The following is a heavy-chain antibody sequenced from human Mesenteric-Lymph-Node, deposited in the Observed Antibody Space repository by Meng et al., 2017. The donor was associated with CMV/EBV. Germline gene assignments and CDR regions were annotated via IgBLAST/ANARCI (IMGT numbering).Heavy chain of an antibody. J-gene: IGHJ4*02. CDR2: INAGNGNT. CDR1: GYTFTTYA. D-gene: IGHD4-17*01. Sequence: CEASGYTFTTYAMHWVRQAPGQRLEWMGWINAGNGNTKYSQKFQGRVTITRDTSATTAYMELSSLTSEDTAVYHCAREDYGGEYYFDYWGQGTLVTVSS. CDR3: AREDYGGEYYFDY. V-gene: IGHV1-3*01.